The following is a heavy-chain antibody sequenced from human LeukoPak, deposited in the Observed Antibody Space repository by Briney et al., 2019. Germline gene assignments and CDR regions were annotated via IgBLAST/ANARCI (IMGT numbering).Heavy chain of an antibody. CDR1: GGTFSSYA. CDR3: ARDLGSPRDDAFDI. CDR2: IIPIFGTA. Sequence: ASVKVSCKASGGTFSSYAISWVRQAPGQGLEWMGGIIPIFGTANYAQKFQGRVTITADESTSTAYMELSSLRSEDTAVYYCARDLGSPRDDAFDIWGQGTMVTVSS. V-gene: IGHV1-69*13. J-gene: IGHJ3*02. D-gene: IGHD7-27*01.